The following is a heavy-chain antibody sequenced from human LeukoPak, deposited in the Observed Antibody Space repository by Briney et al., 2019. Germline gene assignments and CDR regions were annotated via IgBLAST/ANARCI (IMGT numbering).Heavy chain of an antibody. Sequence: SETLSLTCAVYGGSFSGYYWSWIRQPAGKGLEWIGRIYTSGSTNYNPSLKSRVTMSVDTSKNQFSLKLSSVTAADTAVYYCARSYWNDERHYYYYYMDVWGKGTTVTVSS. V-gene: IGHV4-59*10. D-gene: IGHD1-1*01. CDR3: ARSYWNDERHYYYYYMDV. J-gene: IGHJ6*03. CDR2: IYTSGST. CDR1: GGSFSGYY.